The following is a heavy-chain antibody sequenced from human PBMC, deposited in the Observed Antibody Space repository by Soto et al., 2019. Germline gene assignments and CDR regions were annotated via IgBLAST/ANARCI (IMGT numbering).Heavy chain of an antibody. CDR1: GYNFNKNP. J-gene: IGHJ4*02. CDR2: INPATGNT. CDR3: ARGGIPLFDY. D-gene: IGHD3-10*01. Sequence: QVHLVQSGAELKKPGASVNVSCKASGYNFNKNPIHWLRQVPGQRPEWLGWINPATGNTQYSRHFQGRVPITRDTSATSDFMELSSLTSRDTAVYYCARGGIPLFDYWGQGTLVTVS. V-gene: IGHV1-3*01.